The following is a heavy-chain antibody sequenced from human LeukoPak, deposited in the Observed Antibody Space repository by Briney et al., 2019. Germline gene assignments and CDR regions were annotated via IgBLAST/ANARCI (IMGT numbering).Heavy chain of an antibody. CDR1: GFTFSSYE. V-gene: IGHV3-21*06. Sequence: PGGSLRLSCAASGFTFSSYEMNWVRQAPGKGLEWVSSISSSSSHIYYADSVKGRFTISRDNAKNSLYLQMSGLRVEDTAVFYCVRAWGGGSYSDAFDIWGQGTMVTVSS. J-gene: IGHJ3*02. CDR2: ISSSSSHI. D-gene: IGHD1-26*01. CDR3: VRAWGGGSYSDAFDI.